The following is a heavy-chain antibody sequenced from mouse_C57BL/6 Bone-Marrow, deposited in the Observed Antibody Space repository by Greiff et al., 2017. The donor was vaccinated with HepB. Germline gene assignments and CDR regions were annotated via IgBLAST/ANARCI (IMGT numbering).Heavy chain of an antibody. Sequence: EVKLMESGGGLVKPGGSLKLSCAASGFTFSDYGMHWVRQAPEKGLEWVAYISSGSSTIYYADTVKGRFTISRDNAKNTLFLQMTSLRSEDTAMYYCARDGLDYYGSVMDYWGQGPSVTVSS. V-gene: IGHV5-17*01. J-gene: IGHJ4*01. CDR3: ARDGLDYYGSVMDY. D-gene: IGHD1-1*01. CDR1: GFTFSDYG. CDR2: ISSGSSTI.